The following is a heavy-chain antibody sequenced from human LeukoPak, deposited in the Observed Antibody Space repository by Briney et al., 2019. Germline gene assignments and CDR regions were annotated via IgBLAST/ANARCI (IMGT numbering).Heavy chain of an antibody. CDR2: IYYSGYT. CDR3: ARTTTVRGTYYMDV. D-gene: IGHD3-10*01. J-gene: IGHJ6*03. Sequence: RSSETLSLTCTVSRGSISSYYWSWIRPPPGRGLEWIGYIYYSGYTNYNPSLKSRVTISVDTSKNQFSLKLSSVTAADTAVYYCARTTTVRGTYYMDVWGKGTTVTISS. CDR1: RGSISSYY. V-gene: IGHV4-59*01.